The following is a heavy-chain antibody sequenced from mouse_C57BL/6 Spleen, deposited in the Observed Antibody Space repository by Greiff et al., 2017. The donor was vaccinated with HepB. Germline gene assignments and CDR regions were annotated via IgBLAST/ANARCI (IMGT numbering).Heavy chain of an antibody. J-gene: IGHJ3*01. CDR2: ILPSIGRT. Sequence: QVQLQQSGSELMSPGSSVKLSCKDFDSEVFPIAYMSWVRQKPGHGFEWIGGILPSIGRTIYGEKFEDKATLDADTLSNTAYLELNSLTSEDSSIYYCARGGSGFWFAYWGQGTLVTVSA. CDR1: DSEVFPIAY. CDR3: ARGGSGFWFAY. V-gene: IGHV15-2*01. D-gene: IGHD3-2*02.